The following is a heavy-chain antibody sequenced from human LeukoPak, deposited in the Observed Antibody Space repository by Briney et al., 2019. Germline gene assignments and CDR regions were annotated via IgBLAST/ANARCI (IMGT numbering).Heavy chain of an antibody. Sequence: GGSLRLSCAASGFTFSSYWMSWVRQAPGKGLEWVANIKQDGSEKYYVDSVKGRFTISRDNAKNSLYLQMNSLRAEDTAVYYCASSSGWYSYYYYGMDAWGQGTTVTVSS. CDR1: GFTFSSYW. J-gene: IGHJ6*02. CDR2: IKQDGSEK. V-gene: IGHV3-7*01. CDR3: ASSSGWYSYYYYGMDA. D-gene: IGHD6-19*01.